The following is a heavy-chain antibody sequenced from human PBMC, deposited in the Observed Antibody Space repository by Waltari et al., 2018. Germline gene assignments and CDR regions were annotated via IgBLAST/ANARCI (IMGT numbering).Heavy chain of an antibody. J-gene: IGHJ2*01. D-gene: IGHD3-3*01. CDR3: AREFCL. CDR1: GFTFSRLS. V-gene: IGHV3-21*01. Sequence: EVQLVESGGGLVKPGGSLSVSCAASGFTFSRLSVNWVRQAPGKGRELDSSSSSISSYIYYADSVKGRFTIARDNAKNSMYWQMNSLRADDTAVYYCAREFCLWGRGTLVTVSS. CDR2: SSSISSYI.